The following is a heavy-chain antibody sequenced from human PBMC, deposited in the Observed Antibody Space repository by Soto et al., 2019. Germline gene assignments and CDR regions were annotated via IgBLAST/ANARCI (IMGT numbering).Heavy chain of an antibody. J-gene: IGHJ5*02. CDR3: ASLIGDHLLSFYS. CDR1: GGSISSYY. D-gene: IGHD3-10*01. V-gene: IGHV4-59*01. Sequence: PSETLSLTCTVSGGSISSYYWSWIRQPPGKGLEWIGFIFYSGSTSYNPSLKSRVTISIDTSEYQFSLKLNSVTAADTAVYYCASLIGDHLLSFYSWGRGTLVIVSS. CDR2: IFYSGST.